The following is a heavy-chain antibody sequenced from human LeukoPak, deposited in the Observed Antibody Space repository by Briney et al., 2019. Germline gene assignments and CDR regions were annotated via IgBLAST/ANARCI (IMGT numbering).Heavy chain of an antibody. V-gene: IGHV3-9*01. CDR3: ARDWELPGIDY. CDR1: GFTFDDYA. CDR2: ISWNSGSI. D-gene: IGHD1-26*01. Sequence: GGSLRLSCAASGFTFDDYAMHWVRQAPGKGLEWVSGISWNSGSIGYADSVKGRFTISRDNAKNSLYLQMNSLRAEDTAVYYCARDWELPGIDYWGQGTLVTVSS. J-gene: IGHJ4*02.